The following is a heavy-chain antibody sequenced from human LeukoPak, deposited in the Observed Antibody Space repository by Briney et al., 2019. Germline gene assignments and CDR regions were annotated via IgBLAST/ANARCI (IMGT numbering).Heavy chain of an antibody. CDR3: ARVDATSLAVHY. CDR2: INPNSGGT. CDR1: GYTFTGYY. V-gene: IGHV1-2*02. Sequence: GASVKVSCKASGYTFTGYYSNWVRQAPGQGLEWMGRINPNSGGTNSGQKFQGRVTMTRDTSISTAYLELSSLTFDDTAVYYCARVDATSLAVHYWGQGTLVTVSS. D-gene: IGHD5-24*01. J-gene: IGHJ4*02.